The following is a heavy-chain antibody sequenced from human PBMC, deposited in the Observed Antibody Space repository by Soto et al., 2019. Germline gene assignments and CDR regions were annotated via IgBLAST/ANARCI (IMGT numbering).Heavy chain of an antibody. CDR3: ARVSMSTVSWRFDP. CDR2: IYNSGTT. D-gene: IGHD4-4*01. J-gene: IGHJ5*02. Sequence: TLSLTCAVSGDSITSNHWNWIRQPPGRGLEWIGYIYNSGTTKYNPSLKSRVIISVDTSKNQLSLKLSSVTAADTAVYYCARVSMSTVSWRFDPWGQGTLVTVSS. CDR1: GDSITSNH. V-gene: IGHV4-59*01.